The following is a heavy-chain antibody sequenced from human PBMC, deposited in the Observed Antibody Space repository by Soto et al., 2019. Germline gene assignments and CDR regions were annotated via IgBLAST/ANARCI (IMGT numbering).Heavy chain of an antibody. CDR3: ARDLPALFRFSNVMDV. V-gene: IGHV3-30-3*01. D-gene: IGHD3-3*01. J-gene: IGHJ6*02. CDR1: GFTFSSYA. CDR2: ISYDGSNK. Sequence: GGSLRLSCAASGFTFSSYAMHWVRQAPGKGLEWVAVISYDGSNKYYADSVKGRFTISRDNSKNTLYLQMNSLRAQDTAVYYCARDLPALFRFSNVMDVWGQGTTVTVSS.